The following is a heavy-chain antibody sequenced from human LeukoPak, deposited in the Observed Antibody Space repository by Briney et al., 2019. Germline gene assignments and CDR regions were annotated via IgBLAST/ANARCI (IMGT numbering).Heavy chain of an antibody. CDR2: IIPIFGTA. Sequence: ASVKVSCKASGGTFSSYAISWVRQAPGQGLEWMGGIIPIFGTANYAQKFQGRVTITADESTSTAYMELSSLRSEDTAVYYCAREDTYYYDSSGYYYFDYWGQGTLVTVSS. J-gene: IGHJ4*02. D-gene: IGHD3-22*01. CDR3: AREDTYYYDSSGYYYFDY. V-gene: IGHV1-69*13. CDR1: GGTFSSYA.